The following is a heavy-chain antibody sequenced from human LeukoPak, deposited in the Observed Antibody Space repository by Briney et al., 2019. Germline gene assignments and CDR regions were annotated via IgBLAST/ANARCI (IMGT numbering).Heavy chain of an antibody. V-gene: IGHV3-9*01. J-gene: IGHJ4*02. D-gene: IGHD3-22*01. CDR3: AKVDYDSSGYYLDY. CDR2: ISWNSGSI. Sequence: GGSLRLSCAASGFTFDDYAMHWVRQVPGKGLEWVSGISWNSGSIGYADSVKGRFTISRDNAQNSLYLQMNSPRAEDTALYYCAKVDYDSSGYYLDYWGQGTLVTVSS. CDR1: GFTFDDYA.